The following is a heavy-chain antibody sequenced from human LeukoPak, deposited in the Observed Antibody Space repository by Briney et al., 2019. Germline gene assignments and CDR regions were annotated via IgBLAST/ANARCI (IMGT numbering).Heavy chain of an antibody. CDR2: IYYSGST. Sequence: SGTLSLTCTVSGGSISSYYWSWIRQPPGKGLEWIGYIYYSGSTNYNPSLKSRVTISVDTSKNQFSLKLSSVTAADTAVYYCARPSGSFDAFDIWGQGTMVTVSS. J-gene: IGHJ3*02. CDR3: ARPSGSFDAFDI. CDR1: GGSISSYY. D-gene: IGHD1-26*01. V-gene: IGHV4-59*01.